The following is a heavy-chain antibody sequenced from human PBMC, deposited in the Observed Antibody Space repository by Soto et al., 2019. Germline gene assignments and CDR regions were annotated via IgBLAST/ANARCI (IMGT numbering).Heavy chain of an antibody. CDR1: GFTVSDDH. CDR2: IYYGGTT. V-gene: IGHV3-53*01. CDR3: AREAAGFDI. J-gene: IGHJ3*02. Sequence: GGSLRLSCAASGFTVSDDHMIWVRQAPGKGPEWVSVIYYGGTTYYADSVQGRFTISRDKSKNTLYLQMNDLRADDTAVYYCAREAAGFDIWGQGTMVTVSS.